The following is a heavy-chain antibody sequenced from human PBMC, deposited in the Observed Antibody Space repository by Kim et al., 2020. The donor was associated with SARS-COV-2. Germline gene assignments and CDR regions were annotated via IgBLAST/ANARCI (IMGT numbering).Heavy chain of an antibody. CDR1: GFTFSSYA. D-gene: IGHD2-8*02. J-gene: IGHJ6*02. V-gene: IGHV3-23*01. Sequence: GGSLRLSCAASGFTFSSYAMSWVRQAPGKGLEWVSAISGSGGSTYYADSVKGRFTISRDNSKNTLYLQMNSLRAEDTAVHYCAKVRARLLGYYYYGMDVWGQGTTVTVSS. CDR2: ISGSGGST. CDR3: AKVRARLLGYYYYGMDV.